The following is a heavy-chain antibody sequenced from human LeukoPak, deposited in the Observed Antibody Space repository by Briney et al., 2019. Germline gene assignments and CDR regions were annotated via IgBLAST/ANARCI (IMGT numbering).Heavy chain of an antibody. CDR2: IYTSGST. CDR3: ARDFEPTGYYYMDV. D-gene: IGHD3-9*01. CDR1: GGSISSYY. J-gene: IGHJ6*03. V-gene: IGHV4-4*07. Sequence: SETLSLTCTVSGGSISSYYWSWIRQPAGKGLEWIGRIYTSGSTNYNPSLKSRVTMSVDTSKNQFSLKLSSVTAADTAVYYCARDFEPTGYYYMDVWGKGTTVTISS.